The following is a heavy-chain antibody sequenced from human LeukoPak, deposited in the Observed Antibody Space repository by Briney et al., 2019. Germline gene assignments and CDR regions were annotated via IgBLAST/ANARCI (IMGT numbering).Heavy chain of an antibody. CDR2: LHDSGSS. J-gene: IGHJ6*02. CDR3: ATAHYYHLDV. Sequence: PSETLSLTCTVSGGPISSYYWNWIRQPPGKGLEWVGYLHDSGSSNCDPSLKSRVTMSLDTSKNQLSLKLSSVTAADTAVYYCATAHYYHLDVWGQGTTVTVSS. V-gene: IGHV4-59*01. CDR1: GGPISSYY.